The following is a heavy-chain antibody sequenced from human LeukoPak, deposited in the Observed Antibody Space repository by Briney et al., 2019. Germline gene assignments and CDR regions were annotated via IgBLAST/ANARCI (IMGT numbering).Heavy chain of an antibody. Sequence: GASVKVSCKVSGYILTELSMHWVRQAPGKGLEWMGGFDPEDGETIYAQKSQGRVTMTEDTSTDTAYMELSSLRSEDTAVYYCATGLGWAGQGNWFDPWGQGTLVTVSS. D-gene: IGHD6-19*01. CDR3: ATGLGWAGQGNWFDP. CDR2: FDPEDGET. V-gene: IGHV1-24*01. CDR1: GYILTELS. J-gene: IGHJ5*02.